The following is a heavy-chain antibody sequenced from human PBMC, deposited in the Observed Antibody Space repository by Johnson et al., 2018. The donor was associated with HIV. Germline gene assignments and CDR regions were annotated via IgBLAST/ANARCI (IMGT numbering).Heavy chain of an antibody. CDR3: ARQFRSVGAPDAFDI. CDR2: INQDGSDK. J-gene: IGHJ3*02. V-gene: IGHV3-7*04. D-gene: IGHD1-26*01. CDR1: GFTFSDHY. Sequence: VQLVESGGGLVKPGGSLRLSCAASGFTFSDHYMSWIRQAPGKGLEWVANINQDGSDKYYVDSVKGRFTISRDNAKNSLYLQMNSLRAEDAALYYCARQFRSVGAPDAFDIWGQGTMVTVSS.